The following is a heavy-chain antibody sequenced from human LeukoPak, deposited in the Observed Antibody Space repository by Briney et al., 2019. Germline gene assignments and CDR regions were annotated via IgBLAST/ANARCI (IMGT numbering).Heavy chain of an antibody. CDR3: AIQPWGSGNNSYSTL. D-gene: IGHD7-27*01. CDR1: GYTFSGFY. CDR2: ISPNSGGT. V-gene: IGHV1-2*02. Sequence: ASVTVTCKPSGYTFSGFYLHWVRQAPGQGLEWMGWISPNSGGTDYAQRFQGRVTMTRDTSISTAYLELSSLRSDDTAVYYCAIQPWGSGNNSYSTLCGRGTLVTVSS. J-gene: IGHJ2*01.